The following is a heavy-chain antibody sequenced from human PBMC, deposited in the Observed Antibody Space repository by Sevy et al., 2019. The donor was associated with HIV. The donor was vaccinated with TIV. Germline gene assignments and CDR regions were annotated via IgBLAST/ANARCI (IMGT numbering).Heavy chain of an antibody. V-gene: IGHV3-7*01. CDR3: ARKCSCCSGCALLPHYHYGMDV. Sequence: GGSLRLSCAASGFTFNMYWMTWVRQAPGKGLEWVANIKEDGSQTNYLDSVKGRFIISRDNAKESLYLQINSLRAEDTAVYYCARKCSCCSGCALLPHYHYGMDVWGQGTTVTVSS. D-gene: IGHD6-25*01. CDR1: GFTFNMYW. CDR2: IKEDGSQT. J-gene: IGHJ6*02.